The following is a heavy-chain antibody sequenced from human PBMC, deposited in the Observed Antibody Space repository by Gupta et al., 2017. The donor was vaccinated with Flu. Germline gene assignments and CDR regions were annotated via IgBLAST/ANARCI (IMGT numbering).Heavy chain of an antibody. J-gene: IGHJ5*02. CDR2: IYTSGST. CDR1: GGSISSGSYY. Sequence: QVQLQESGPGLVKPSQTLSLTCTVSGGSISSGSYYWSWIRQPAGKGLEWIGRIYTSGSTNYNPSLKSRVTISVDTSKNQFSLKLSSVTAADTAVYYCARVRPPQAPDTAMVLGTVGFDPWGQGTLVTVSS. D-gene: IGHD5-18*01. V-gene: IGHV4-61*02. CDR3: ARVRPPQAPDTAMVLGTVGFDP.